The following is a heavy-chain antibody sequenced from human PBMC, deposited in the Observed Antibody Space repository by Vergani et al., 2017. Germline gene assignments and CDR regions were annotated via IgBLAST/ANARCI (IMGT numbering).Heavy chain of an antibody. D-gene: IGHD3-3*01. CDR3: ARDAATIFGVVIYYFDY. CDR2: IYHSGST. Sequence: QVQLQESGPGLVKPSETLSLTCTVSGYSISSGYYWGWIRQPPGKGLEWIGSIYHSGSTYYNPSLKRRVTISLDTSKNQFSLKLSSVTAADTAVYYCARDAATIFGVVIYYFDYWGQGTLVTVSS. V-gene: IGHV4-38-2*02. CDR1: GYSISSGYY. J-gene: IGHJ4*02.